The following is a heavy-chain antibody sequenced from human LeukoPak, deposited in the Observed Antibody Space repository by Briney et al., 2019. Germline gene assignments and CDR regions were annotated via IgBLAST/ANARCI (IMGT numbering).Heavy chain of an antibody. CDR3: ARHGGAADY. CDR2: INPNTDGT. V-gene: IGHV1-2*02. D-gene: IGHD1-26*01. Sequence: ASVKVSCKASGYTFTVYYIHWVRQAPGQGLEWMGWINPNTDGTNYAQKFQGRVTMTRDASISTAYMELTRLRPDDTAVYYCARHGGAADYWGQGTLVTVSS. J-gene: IGHJ4*02. CDR1: GYTFTVYY.